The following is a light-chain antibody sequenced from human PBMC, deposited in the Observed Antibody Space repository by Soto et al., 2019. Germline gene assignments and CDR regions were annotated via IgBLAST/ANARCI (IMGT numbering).Light chain of an antibody. Sequence: EIVMTQSPATLSVSPGERATLSCRASQSVNSNLAWYQQKPGQAPRLLIYGASTRATGVPARVSGRGSATAFTLTVSSLHSEDCSVYFCQRYNNWPTCGEGTKVGIK. J-gene: IGKJ1*01. CDR2: GAS. CDR1: QSVNSN. V-gene: IGKV3-15*01. CDR3: QRYNNWPT.